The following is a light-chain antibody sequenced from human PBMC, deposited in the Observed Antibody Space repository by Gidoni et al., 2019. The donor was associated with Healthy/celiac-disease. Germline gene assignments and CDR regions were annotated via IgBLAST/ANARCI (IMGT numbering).Light chain of an antibody. CDR3: QQYGSSTRT. CDR1: QRVSSSY. CDR2: GSS. J-gene: IGKJ1*01. V-gene: IGKV3-20*01. Sequence: EIALTQSPGTMSLSPGDRAILSCRASQRVSSSYLAWYQKQPDQAPMLLIYGSSSRATGITSICGGSGSRTDFTITISRLEPEYFAVYYRQQYGSSTRTFGRGTKVEIK.